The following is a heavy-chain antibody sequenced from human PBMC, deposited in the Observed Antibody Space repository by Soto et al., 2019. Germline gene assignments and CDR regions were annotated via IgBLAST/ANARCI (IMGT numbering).Heavy chain of an antibody. CDR2: ISGSGGST. V-gene: IGHV3-23*01. J-gene: IGHJ4*02. Sequence: EVQLLESGGGLVQPGGSLRLSCAASGFTFSTYAMSWVRQAPGKGLEWVSGISGSGGSTYYADSVKGRFTISRDNSKNTLYLQMNSLRAEDTAVHYGAKAPPGTTYPGDYFDYWGQGTLVTVSS. D-gene: IGHD1-1*01. CDR1: GFTFSTYA. CDR3: AKAPPGTTYPGDYFDY.